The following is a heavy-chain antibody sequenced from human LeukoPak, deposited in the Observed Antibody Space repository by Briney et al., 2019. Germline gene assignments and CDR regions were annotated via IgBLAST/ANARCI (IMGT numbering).Heavy chain of an antibody. Sequence: PGGSLRLSCAASGFTFSSYAMHWVRQAPGKGLEWVAVISYDGSNKFYADSVKGRFTLSRDNSKNTLYQQMNSLRIEDTAVYYCGRGSVGFGELNYWGQGTLVTVSS. CDR2: ISYDGSNK. CDR1: GFTFSSYA. V-gene: IGHV3-30-3*01. J-gene: IGHJ4*02. D-gene: IGHD3-10*01. CDR3: GRGSVGFGELNY.